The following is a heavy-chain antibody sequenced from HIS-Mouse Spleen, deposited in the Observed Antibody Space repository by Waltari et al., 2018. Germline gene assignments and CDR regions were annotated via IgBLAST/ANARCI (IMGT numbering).Heavy chain of an antibody. CDR1: GGSISSSSYY. D-gene: IGHD6-13*01. CDR3: AREIPYSSSWYDWYFDL. V-gene: IGHV4-39*07. CDR2: SYYSGRT. Sequence: QLQLQESGPGLVKPSETLSLTCTVSGGSISSSSYYWGWIRQPPGKGLEWIGSSYYSGRTYDTPSLKSRVTISVYTSKNHFSLKLSSVTAADTAVYYCAREIPYSSSWYDWYFDLWGRGTLVTVSS. J-gene: IGHJ2*01.